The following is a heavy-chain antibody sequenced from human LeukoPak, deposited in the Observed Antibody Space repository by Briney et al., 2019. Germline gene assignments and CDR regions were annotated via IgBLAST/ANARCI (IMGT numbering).Heavy chain of an antibody. J-gene: IGHJ4*02. V-gene: IGHV3-48*03. CDR2: ISSSGSTI. CDR3: ASGINDYVWGSYFDY. D-gene: IGHD3-16*01. CDR1: GFTSSSYE. Sequence: PGGSLRLSCAASGFTSSSYEMNWVRQAPGKGLEWVSYISSSGSTIYYADSVKGRFTISRDNAKNSLYLQMNSLRAEDTAVYYCASGINDYVWGSYFDYWGQGTLVTVSS.